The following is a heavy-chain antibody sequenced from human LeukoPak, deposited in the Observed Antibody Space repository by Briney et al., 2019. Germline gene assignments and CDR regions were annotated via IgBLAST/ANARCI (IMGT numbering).Heavy chain of an antibody. D-gene: IGHD6-19*01. Sequence: ASVKVPCKASGYTFTGYYMHWVRQAPGQGLEWMGWINPNSGGTNYAQKFQGRVTMTRDTSISTAYMELSRLRSDDTAVYYCARGAGYSSGWHFDYWGQGTLVTVSS. CDR2: INPNSGGT. V-gene: IGHV1-2*02. CDR3: ARGAGYSSGWHFDY. J-gene: IGHJ4*02. CDR1: GYTFTGYY.